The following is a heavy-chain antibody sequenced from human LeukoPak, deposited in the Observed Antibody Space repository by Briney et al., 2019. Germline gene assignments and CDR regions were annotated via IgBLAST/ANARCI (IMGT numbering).Heavy chain of an antibody. V-gene: IGHV3-48*01. Sequence: GGSLRLSCAASGFTFSSYPTNWVRQAPGKGLEWVSYIDSGSRITYYADSVKGRFTISRDNAKGSLYLHMSSLRAEDTAVYYCARDSLNVQRKYYFDYWGQGTLVTVSS. D-gene: IGHD1-1*01. J-gene: IGHJ4*02. CDR1: GFTFSSYP. CDR2: IDSGSRIT. CDR3: ARDSLNVQRKYYFDY.